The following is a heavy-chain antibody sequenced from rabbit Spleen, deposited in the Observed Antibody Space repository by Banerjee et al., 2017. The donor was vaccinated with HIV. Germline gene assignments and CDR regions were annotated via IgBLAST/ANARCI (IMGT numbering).Heavy chain of an antibody. V-gene: IGHV1S40*01. CDR2: IDVAKSGDT. Sequence: QSLAESGGDLVKPGASLTLTCKASGLDLSSRYWICWVRQAPGKGLEWIACIDVAKSGDTYYTNWAKGRFTISKTSSTTVALQVPSLTAADTATYFCARARRDDDYFDLWGPGTLVTVS. CDR3: ARARRDDDYFDL. CDR1: GLDLSSRYW. J-gene: IGHJ4*01. D-gene: IGHD2-1*01.